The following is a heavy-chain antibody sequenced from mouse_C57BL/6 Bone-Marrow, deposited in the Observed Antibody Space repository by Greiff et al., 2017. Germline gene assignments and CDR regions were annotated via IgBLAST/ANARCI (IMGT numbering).Heavy chain of an antibody. D-gene: IGHD2-2*01. CDR1: GYTFTSYW. CDR2: IHPNSGST. Sequence: QVQLQQSGAELVKPGASVKLSCKASGYTFTSYWMHWVKQRPGPGLEWIGMIHPNSGSTNYNEKFKSKATLTVDKSSSTAYMQLSSLTSEDSAVYYCARSGLRRVWFAYGGQGTLVTVSA. J-gene: IGHJ3*01. CDR3: ARSGLRRVWFAY. V-gene: IGHV1-64*01.